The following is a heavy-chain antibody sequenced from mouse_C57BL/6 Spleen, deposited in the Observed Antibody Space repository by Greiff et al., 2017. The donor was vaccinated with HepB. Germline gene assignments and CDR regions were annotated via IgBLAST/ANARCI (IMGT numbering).Heavy chain of an antibody. Sequence: VNVVESGAELMKPGASVKLSCKATGYTFTGYWIEWVKQRPGHGLEWIGEILPGSGSTNYNEKFKGKATFTADTSSNTAYMQLSSLTTEDSAIYYCARRGLPDSSGTLFAYWGQGTLVTVSA. CDR2: ILPGSGST. V-gene: IGHV1-9*01. J-gene: IGHJ3*01. D-gene: IGHD3-2*02. CDR1: GYTFTGYW. CDR3: ARRGLPDSSGTLFAY.